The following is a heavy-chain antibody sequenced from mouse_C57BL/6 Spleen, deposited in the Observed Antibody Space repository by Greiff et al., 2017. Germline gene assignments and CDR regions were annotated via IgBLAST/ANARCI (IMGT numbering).Heavy chain of an antibody. CDR2: IDPETGGT. CDR3: TRSGYGDWYFDV. Sequence: QVQLQQSGAELVRPGASVTLSCKASGYTFTDYEMHWVKQTPVHGLEWIGAIDPETGGTAYNQKFKGKAILTADKSSSTAYMELRSLTSEDSAVYYCTRSGYGDWYFDVWGTGTTVTVSS. J-gene: IGHJ1*03. V-gene: IGHV1-15*01. D-gene: IGHD2-2*01. CDR1: GYTFTDYE.